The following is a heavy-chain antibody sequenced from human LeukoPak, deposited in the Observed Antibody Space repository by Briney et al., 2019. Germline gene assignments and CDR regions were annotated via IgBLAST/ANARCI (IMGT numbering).Heavy chain of an antibody. J-gene: IGHJ3*02. V-gene: IGHV3-15*01. Sequence: GGSLRLSCAASGFTVSSNYMSWVRQAPGKGLEWVGRIKSKTDGGTTDYAAPVKGRFTISRDDSKNTLYLQMNSLKTEDTAVYYCTTDSGVDIVATEGAFDIWGQGTMVTVSS. CDR1: GFTVSSNY. CDR3: TTDSGVDIVATEGAFDI. CDR2: IKSKTDGGTT. D-gene: IGHD5-12*01.